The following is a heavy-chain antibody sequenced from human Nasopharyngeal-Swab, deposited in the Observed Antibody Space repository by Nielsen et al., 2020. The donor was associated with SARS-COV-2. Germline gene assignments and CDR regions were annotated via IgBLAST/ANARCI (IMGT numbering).Heavy chain of an antibody. Sequence: ASVKVSCKASGYTFTSYGISWVRQAPGHGLEWIGWISAYNGNTNYAQKLQGRVTMTTDTSTSTAYMELRSLRSDDTAVYYCARDGLDFGVVIMGDDWYYGMDVWGQGTTVTVSS. CDR1: GYTFTSYG. V-gene: IGHV1-18*01. CDR2: ISAYNGNT. CDR3: ARDGLDFGVVIMGDDWYYGMDV. J-gene: IGHJ6*02. D-gene: IGHD3-3*01.